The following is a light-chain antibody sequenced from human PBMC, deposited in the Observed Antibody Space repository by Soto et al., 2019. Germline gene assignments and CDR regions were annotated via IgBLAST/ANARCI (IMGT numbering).Light chain of an antibody. CDR1: QTISRY. V-gene: IGKV1-39*01. CDR2: ATY. Sequence: DIQMTQSPSSLSASVGDRVAITSRASQTISRYSNWYQQKPGQAPKLLIYATYTLQSGVPSRFSGGATGTDFTLTITSLQPEDFATYYCQQNYSGPLTFGGGTKVDI. CDR3: QQNYSGPLT. J-gene: IGKJ4*01.